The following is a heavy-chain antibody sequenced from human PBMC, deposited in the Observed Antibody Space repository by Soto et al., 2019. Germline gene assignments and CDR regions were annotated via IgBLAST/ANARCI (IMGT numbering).Heavy chain of an antibody. CDR3: ASTYSSSSDADY. CDR1: GFTFSSYS. V-gene: IGHV3-21*01. Sequence: WRSLRLSCASSGFTFSSYSMNWVRQAPGKGLEWVSSISSSSSYIYYADSVKGRFTISRDNAKNSLYLQMNSLRAEDTAVYYCASTYSSSSDADYWGQGTLVTVSS. CDR2: ISSSSSYI. D-gene: IGHD6-6*01. J-gene: IGHJ4*02.